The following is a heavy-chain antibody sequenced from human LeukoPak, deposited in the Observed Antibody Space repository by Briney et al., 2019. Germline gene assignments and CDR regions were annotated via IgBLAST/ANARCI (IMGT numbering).Heavy chain of an antibody. J-gene: IGHJ4*02. D-gene: IGHD5-18*01. V-gene: IGHV3-48*03. CDR2: ISTRGGTV. CDR1: GFMFSDYE. Sequence: GGSLRLSCGVSGFMFSDYEMNWVRQAPGKGLEWISYISTRGGTVYYADSVEGRFTISRDNAKNSLYLQMNSLRVEDTAFYYCVRDGYCYGYDFDYWGQGTLVAVSP. CDR3: VRDGYCYGYDFDY.